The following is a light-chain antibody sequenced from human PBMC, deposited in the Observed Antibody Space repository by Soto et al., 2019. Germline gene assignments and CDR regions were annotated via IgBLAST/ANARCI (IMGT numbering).Light chain of an antibody. Sequence: QLVLTQSPSASASLGASVTLTCTLSSGHSSYAIAWHQQQPEKGPRYLMKLNSDGSHSKRDGIPDRFSGSSSGAVRYLTISSLQSEDEADYYCQTWGTGIQVFGGGTKLTVL. V-gene: IGLV4-69*01. CDR3: QTWGTGIQV. CDR1: SGHSSYA. CDR2: LNSDGSH. J-gene: IGLJ3*02.